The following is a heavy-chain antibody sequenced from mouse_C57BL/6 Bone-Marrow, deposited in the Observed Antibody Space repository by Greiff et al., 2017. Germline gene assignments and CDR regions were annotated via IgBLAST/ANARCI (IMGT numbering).Heavy chain of an antibody. V-gene: IGHV1-55*01. CDR2: IYPGSGST. CDR1: GYTFTSYW. D-gene: IGHD1-1*01. Sequence: QVQLQQPGAELVKPGASVKMSCKASGYTFTSYWITWVKQRLGQGLAWIGDIYPGSGSTNYNEKFKSKATLTVDTSTSTAYMQLNSLTSEDSAVYYCVCDGSSYGMDYWGQGTSVTVSS. CDR3: VCDGSSYGMDY. J-gene: IGHJ4*01.